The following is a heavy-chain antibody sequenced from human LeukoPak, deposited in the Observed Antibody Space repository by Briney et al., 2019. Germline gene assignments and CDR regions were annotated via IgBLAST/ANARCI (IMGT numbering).Heavy chain of an antibody. CDR3: ARDPYVSNFDY. Sequence: GSLRLSCAASGFTVSSNYMSWVRQAPGKGPEWMGNIKEDGSETYYVDSVKGRFTISRDNAQNSLYLHMHSLRVEDTAVYYCARDPYVSNFDYWGQGTLVTVSS. J-gene: IGHJ4*02. V-gene: IGHV3-7*03. D-gene: IGHD3-10*02. CDR1: GFTVSSNY. CDR2: IKEDGSET.